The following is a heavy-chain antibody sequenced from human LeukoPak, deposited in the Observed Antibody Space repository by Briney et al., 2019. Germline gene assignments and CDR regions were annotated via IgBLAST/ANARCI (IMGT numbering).Heavy chain of an antibody. J-gene: IGHJ4*02. D-gene: IGHD3-9*01. CDR3: ARDHDWAIDY. V-gene: IGHV3-21*01. CDR2: ISSSSSYI. CDR1: GFTFSSYS. Sequence: GGSLRLSCAASGFTFSSYSMNWVRQAPGKGLEWVSSISSSSSYIYYADSVKGRFTILRDNAKNSLYLQMNSLRAEDTAVYYCARDHDWAIDYWGQGTLVTVSS.